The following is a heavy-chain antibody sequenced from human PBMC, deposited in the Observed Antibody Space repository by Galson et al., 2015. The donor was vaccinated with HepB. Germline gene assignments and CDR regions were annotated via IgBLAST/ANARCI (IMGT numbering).Heavy chain of an antibody. V-gene: IGHV3-23*01. D-gene: IGHD3-10*01. CDR2: ISGSGGST. J-gene: IGHJ4*02. CDR1: GFTFSSYA. Sequence: SLRLSCAASGFTFSSYATSWVRQAPGKGLEWVSAISGSGGSTYYADSVKGRFTISRDNAKNSLYLQMNSLRAEDTAVYYCARGMTYYYGSGGSDPFDYWGQGTLVTVSS. CDR3: ARGMTYYYGSGGSDPFDY.